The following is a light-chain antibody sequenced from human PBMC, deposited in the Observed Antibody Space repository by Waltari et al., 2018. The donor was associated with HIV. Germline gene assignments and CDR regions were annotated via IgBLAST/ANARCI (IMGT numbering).Light chain of an antibody. V-gene: IGKV3D-15*01. CDR3: QQYNQWPRT. J-gene: IGKJ2*01. CDR2: GAS. Sequence: EVVMTQSPATLSVSPGARATLSCRTSQSLTINLAWYQQKPGQAPRLLIYGASTRATGCPARFSGSGSGTEFTLTISSLQSEDFAVYYCQQYNQWPRTFGQGTKVEIK. CDR1: QSLTIN.